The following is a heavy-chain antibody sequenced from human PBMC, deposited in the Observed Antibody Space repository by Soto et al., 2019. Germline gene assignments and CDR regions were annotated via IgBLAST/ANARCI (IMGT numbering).Heavy chain of an antibody. Sequence: QVQLVESGGGVVQPGRSLRLSCAASGFTFSSYGMHWVRQAPGKGLEWVAVISYDGSNKYYADSVKGRFTISRDNSKNTLYLQMNSLRAEDTAVYYCAKYWAHDSSGYSPPGYWGQGTLVTVSS. CDR1: GFTFSSYG. J-gene: IGHJ4*02. CDR3: AKYWAHDSSGYSPPGY. CDR2: ISYDGSNK. V-gene: IGHV3-30*18. D-gene: IGHD3-22*01.